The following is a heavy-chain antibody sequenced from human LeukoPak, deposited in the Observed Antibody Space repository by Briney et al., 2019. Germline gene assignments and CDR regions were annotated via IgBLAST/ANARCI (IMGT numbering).Heavy chain of an antibody. CDR1: GYTFTGYY. J-gene: IGHJ5*02. D-gene: IGHD2-2*02. CDR2: INPNSGGT. Sequence: GASVKVSCKASGYTFTGYYMHWVRQAPGQGLEWMGWINPNSGGTNYAQKFQGRVTMTGDTSISTAYMELSRLRSDDTAVYYCARPQVVVPAAIGFDPWGQGTLVTVSS. V-gene: IGHV1-2*02. CDR3: ARPQVVVPAAIGFDP.